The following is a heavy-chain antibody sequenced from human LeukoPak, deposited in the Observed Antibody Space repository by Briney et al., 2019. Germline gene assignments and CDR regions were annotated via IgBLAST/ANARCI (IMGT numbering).Heavy chain of an antibody. CDR1: GYTFTTYW. D-gene: IGHD6-13*01. CDR2: IYPGDSDP. Sequence: PGESLKISCKGSGYTFTTYWIGWVRQMPGKGLEWMGIIYPGDSDPRYSPSFQGQVTISADKSISTAYLQWSSLKASDSAMYYCVRHGLGSSWFGFDYWGQGTLVTVSS. V-gene: IGHV5-51*01. CDR3: VRHGLGSSWFGFDY. J-gene: IGHJ4*02.